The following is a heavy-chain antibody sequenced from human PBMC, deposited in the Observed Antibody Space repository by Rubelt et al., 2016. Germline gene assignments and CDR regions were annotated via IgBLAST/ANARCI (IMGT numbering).Heavy chain of an antibody. CDR3: ATRFTYYDILTGYFDY. V-gene: IGHV4-39*07. Sequence: QLQLQESGPGLVKPSETLSLTCTVSGGSISSSSYYWGWIRQPPGKGLEWIGSIYYSGSTYYNPSLKSRVTISVDTSKNQFALKLSSVTAADTAVYYCATRFTYYDILTGYFDYWGQGTLVTVSS. D-gene: IGHD3-9*01. J-gene: IGHJ4*02. CDR2: IYYSGST. CDR1: GGSISSSSYY.